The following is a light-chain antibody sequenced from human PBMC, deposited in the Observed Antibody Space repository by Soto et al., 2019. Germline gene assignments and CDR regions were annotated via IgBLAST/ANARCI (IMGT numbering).Light chain of an antibody. CDR3: QQRSNWPWT. J-gene: IGKJ1*01. Sequence: EIVLTQSPVTLSLSPGERATLSCRASRSVSSSLVWYQQKPGQAPRLLIYDASNRATGIPARFSGSGSGTDFTLTISSLEPEDFAVYYCQQRSNWPWTFGQGTKVEIK. V-gene: IGKV3-11*01. CDR2: DAS. CDR1: RSVSSS.